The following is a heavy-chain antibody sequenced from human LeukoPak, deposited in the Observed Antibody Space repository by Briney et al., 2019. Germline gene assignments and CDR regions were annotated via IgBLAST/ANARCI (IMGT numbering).Heavy chain of an antibody. Sequence: ETLSLTCIVSGGSVSSDIYHWSWVRQAPGKGLEWVSVIYSGGSTYYADSVKGRFTISRDNSKNTLYLQMNSLRAEDTAVYYCARLSGDRAFDYWGQGTLVTVSS. CDR1: GGSVSSDIYH. J-gene: IGHJ4*02. CDR2: IYSGGST. CDR3: ARLSGDRAFDY. V-gene: IGHV3-53*01. D-gene: IGHD2-15*01.